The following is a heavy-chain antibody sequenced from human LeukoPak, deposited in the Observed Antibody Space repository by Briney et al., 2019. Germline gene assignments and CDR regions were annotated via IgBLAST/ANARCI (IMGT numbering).Heavy chain of an antibody. D-gene: IGHD6-19*01. J-gene: IGHJ4*02. CDR3: ARANSSAWHNFDF. CDR2: ISDNGDYT. CDR1: GFTFNINT. Sequence: GGSLRLSCAASGFTFNINTMSWVRQAPGKGLEWVSVISDNGDYTYYADSVKGRFTISRDNSRDTLYLEMNSLRAEDRAVYYCARANSSAWHNFDFWGQGTLVTVSS. V-gene: IGHV3-23*01.